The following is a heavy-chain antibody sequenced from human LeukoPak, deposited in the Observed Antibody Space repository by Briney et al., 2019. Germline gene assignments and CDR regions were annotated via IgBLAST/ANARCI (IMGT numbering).Heavy chain of an antibody. V-gene: IGHV3-74*01. D-gene: IGHD5-18*01. CDR1: GFSFSSYW. CDR3: ARPGRGYSYGSFDY. J-gene: IGHJ4*02. Sequence: GGSLRLSCAASGFSFSSYWMHWVRQAPGKGLVWVSAINSDGSSATYADSVEGRFTISRDNGKNTLYLQMNSLRAEDTAVYYCARPGRGYSYGSFDYWGQGTLVTVSS. CDR2: INSDGSSA.